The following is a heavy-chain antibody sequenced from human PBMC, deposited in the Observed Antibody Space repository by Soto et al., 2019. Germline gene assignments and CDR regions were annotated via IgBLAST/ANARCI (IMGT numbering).Heavy chain of an antibody. CDR1: GFTFRNYA. Sequence: GGSLRLSCDASGFTFRNYAMNWVRQAPGKGLDWVSAISGSGGSTYYADSVKGRFTISRDNSKNTLYLQMNSLRAEDTAVYYCARVSSYYYDSSGYHDYWGQGTLVTVSS. V-gene: IGHV3-23*01. CDR3: ARVSSYYYDSSGYHDY. J-gene: IGHJ4*02. CDR2: ISGSGGST. D-gene: IGHD3-22*01.